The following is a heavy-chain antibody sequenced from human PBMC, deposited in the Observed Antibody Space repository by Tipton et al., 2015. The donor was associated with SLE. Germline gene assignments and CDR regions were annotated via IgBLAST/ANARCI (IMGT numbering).Heavy chain of an antibody. CDR3: ARGPNPVATNYWYFDL. CDR2: INHSGST. CDR1: GGSFSGYY. V-gene: IGHV4-34*01. Sequence: TLSLTCAVYGGSFSGYYWSWIRQPPGKGLEWIGEINHSGSTNYNPSLKSRVTISVDTSKNQFSLKLSSVTAADTAVYYCARGPNPVATNYWYFDLWGRDTLVTVSS. D-gene: IGHD5-12*01. J-gene: IGHJ2*01.